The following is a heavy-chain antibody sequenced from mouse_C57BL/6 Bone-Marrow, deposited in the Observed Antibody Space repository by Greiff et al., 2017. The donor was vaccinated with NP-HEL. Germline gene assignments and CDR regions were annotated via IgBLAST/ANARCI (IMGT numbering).Heavy chain of an antibody. V-gene: IGHV1-15*01. Sequence: QVQLQQSGAELVRPGASVTLSCKASGYTFTDYEMHWVKQTPVHGLEWIGAIDPETGGTAYNQKFKGKAILTADKSSSTAYMELRSLTSEDSAVYYCTRRAACGYGGFAYWGQGTLVTVSA. CDR2: IDPETGGT. CDR1: GYTFTDYE. CDR3: TRRAACGYGGFAY. D-gene: IGHD1-2*01. J-gene: IGHJ3*01.